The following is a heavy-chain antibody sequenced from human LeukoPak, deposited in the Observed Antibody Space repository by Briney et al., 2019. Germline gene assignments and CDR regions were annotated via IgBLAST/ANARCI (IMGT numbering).Heavy chain of an antibody. V-gene: IGHV3-21*01. D-gene: IGHD6-13*01. CDR1: GFTFSSYS. CDR3: ARDGLSVAAAGIYYFDY. CDR2: ISSSSSYI. J-gene: IGHJ4*02. Sequence: GGSLRLSCAASGFTFSSYSMNWVRQAPGKGLEWGSSISSSSSYIYYADSVKGRFTISRDNAKNSLYLQMNSLGAEDTAVYYCARDGLSVAAAGIYYFDYWGQGTLVTVSS.